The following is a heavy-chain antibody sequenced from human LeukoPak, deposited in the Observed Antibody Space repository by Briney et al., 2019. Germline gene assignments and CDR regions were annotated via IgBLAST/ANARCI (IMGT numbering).Heavy chain of an antibody. Sequence: GASVKVSCKASGGTFSSYAISWVRQAPGQGLEWMGGIIPIFGTANYAQKFQGRVTITTDESTSSAYMELSSLRAEDTAVYYCAKRHQNYYDSSGYYIDYWGQGTLVTVSS. CDR1: GGTFSSYA. CDR2: IIPIFGTA. D-gene: IGHD3-22*01. CDR3: AKRHQNYYDSSGYYIDY. V-gene: IGHV1-69*05. J-gene: IGHJ4*02.